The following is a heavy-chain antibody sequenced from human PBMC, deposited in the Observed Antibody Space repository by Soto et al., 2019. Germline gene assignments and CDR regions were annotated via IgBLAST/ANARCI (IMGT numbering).Heavy chain of an antibody. Sequence: SETLSLTCTVSGGSISSYYWSWIRQPPGKGLEWIGYIYYSGSTNYNPSLKSRVTISVDTSKNPFSLKLSSVTAADTAVYYCARGRQGCASFRDCLDVWGQGTMVTVSS. D-gene: IGHD2-21*02. CDR3: ARGRQGCASFRDCLDV. CDR1: GGSISSYY. J-gene: IGHJ6*02. CDR2: IYYSGST. V-gene: IGHV4-59*12.